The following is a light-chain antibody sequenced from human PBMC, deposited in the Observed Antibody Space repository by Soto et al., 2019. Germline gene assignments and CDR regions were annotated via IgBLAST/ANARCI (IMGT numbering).Light chain of an antibody. V-gene: IGKV3-15*01. Sequence: IVMTQSPDTLSVSPGERATLSCRASQSVSSNLAWYQQTPGQAPRLLIYGASSRATGIPARFSGSGFGTEFTLTISNLQSEDFAFYYCQQYNNWPRTFGQGTKVEIK. CDR2: GAS. CDR3: QQYNNWPRT. CDR1: QSVSSN. J-gene: IGKJ1*01.